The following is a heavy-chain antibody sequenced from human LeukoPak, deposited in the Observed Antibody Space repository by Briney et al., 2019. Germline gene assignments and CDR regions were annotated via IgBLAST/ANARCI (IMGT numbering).Heavy chain of an antibody. J-gene: IGHJ4*02. CDR1: GGSVSRGSYY. D-gene: IGHD3-9*01. CDR3: ARVLNYDILTGYADY. V-gene: IGHV4-61*01. CDR2: IYYSGST. Sequence: SETLSLTCTVSGGSVSRGSYYWSWIRQPPGKGLEWIGYIYYSGSTNYNPSLKSRVTISVDTSKNQFSLKLSSVTAADTAVYYCARVLNYDILTGYADYWGQGTLVTVSS.